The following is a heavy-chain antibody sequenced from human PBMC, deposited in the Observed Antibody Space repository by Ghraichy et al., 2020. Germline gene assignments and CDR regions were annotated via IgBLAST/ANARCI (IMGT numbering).Heavy chain of an antibody. CDR2: INHSEST. J-gene: IGHJ5*02. CDR3: ASGPRGSWFDP. V-gene: IGHV4-34*01. Sequence: SETLSLTCAVYGGSFSGYYWSWIRQPPGKGLEWIGEINHSESTNYNPSLKSRVAISVDTSKNQFSLKLSSVTAADTAVYYCASGPRGSWFDPWGQGTLVTVSS. CDR1: GGSFSGYY. D-gene: IGHD1-26*01.